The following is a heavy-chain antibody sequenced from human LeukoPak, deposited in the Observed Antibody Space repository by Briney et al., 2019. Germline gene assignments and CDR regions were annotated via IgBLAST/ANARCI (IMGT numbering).Heavy chain of an antibody. V-gene: IGHV4-39*07. D-gene: IGHD2-2*01. J-gene: IGHJ5*02. CDR3: ARDRQDIVVVPAAHNWFDP. CDR2: IYYSGST. Sequence: SETLSLTCTVSGGSISSSSYYWGWIRQPPGKGLEWIGSIYYSGSTYYNPSLKSRVTISVDTSKNQFSLKLSSVTAADTAVYYCARDRQDIVVVPAAHNWFDPWGQGTLVTVSS. CDR1: GGSISSSSYY.